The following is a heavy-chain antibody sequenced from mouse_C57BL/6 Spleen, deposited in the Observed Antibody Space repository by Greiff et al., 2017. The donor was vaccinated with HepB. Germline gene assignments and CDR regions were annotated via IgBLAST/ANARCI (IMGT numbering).Heavy chain of an antibody. CDR1: GYSITSGYY. J-gene: IGHJ2*01. V-gene: IGHV3-6*01. Sequence: ESGPGLVKPSQSLSLTCSVTGYSITSGYYWNWIRQFPGNKLEWMGYISYDGSNNYNPSLKNRISITRDTSKNQFFLKLNSVTTEDTATYYCARGAPGDDWGQGTTLTVSS. CDR3: ARGAPGDD. CDR2: ISYDGSN.